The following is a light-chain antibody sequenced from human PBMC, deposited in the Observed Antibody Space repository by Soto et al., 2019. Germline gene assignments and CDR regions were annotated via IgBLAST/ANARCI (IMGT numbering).Light chain of an antibody. J-gene: IGKJ1*01. CDR3: QQYNTYPWT. Sequence: DIQMTQTPSTLSASVGDSVTLTCRASLNIGSWLAWYQQTQGRAPRFLIYKASSLHIGVPSRFSGSGSGTEFALTISSLQPDDFATYYCQQYNTYPWTFGQGTKVDNK. CDR1: LNIGSW. CDR2: KAS. V-gene: IGKV1-5*03.